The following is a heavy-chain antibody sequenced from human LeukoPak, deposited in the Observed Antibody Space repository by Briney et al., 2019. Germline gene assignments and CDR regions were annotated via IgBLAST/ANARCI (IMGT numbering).Heavy chain of an antibody. Sequence: SETLSLTCAVYGGSFSGYYWSWIRQPPGKGLEWIGEINHSGNTNYNPSLKSRVTISVDTSKNQFSLKLSSVTAADTAVYYCARQRRYDFWSGYQYNWFDPWGQGTLVTVSS. J-gene: IGHJ5*02. CDR1: GGSFSGYY. D-gene: IGHD3-3*01. CDR2: INHSGNT. V-gene: IGHV4-34*01. CDR3: ARQRRYDFWSGYQYNWFDP.